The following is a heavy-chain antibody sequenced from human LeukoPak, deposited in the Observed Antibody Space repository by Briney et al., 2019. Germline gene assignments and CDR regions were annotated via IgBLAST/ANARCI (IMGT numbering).Heavy chain of an antibody. CDR2: IYTSGST. CDR1: GYSISSGYY. J-gene: IGHJ6*03. D-gene: IGHD1/OR15-1a*01. V-gene: IGHV4-61*02. Sequence: SETLSLTCTVSGYSISSGYYWSWIRQPAGKGLEWIGRIYTSGSTNYNPSLKSRVTISVDTSKNQFSLKLSSVTAADTAVYYCARVRIWNTYYYMDVWGKGTTVTVSS. CDR3: ARVRIWNTYYYMDV.